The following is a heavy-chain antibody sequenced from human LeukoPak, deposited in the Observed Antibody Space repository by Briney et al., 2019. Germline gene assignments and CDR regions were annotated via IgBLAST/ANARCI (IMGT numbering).Heavy chain of an antibody. CDR2: ISGSGGST. CDR3: AKAVPRYCSGGSCARNGMDV. V-gene: IGHV3-23*01. D-gene: IGHD2-15*01. CDR1: GFTFSSYA. J-gene: IGHJ6*02. Sequence: GGSLRLSCAASGFTFSSYAMSWVRQAPGKGLEWVSAISGSGGSTYYADSVKGRFTISRDNSKNTLYLQMNSLRAEDTAVYYCAKAVPRYCSGGSCARNGMDVWGQGTTVTVSS.